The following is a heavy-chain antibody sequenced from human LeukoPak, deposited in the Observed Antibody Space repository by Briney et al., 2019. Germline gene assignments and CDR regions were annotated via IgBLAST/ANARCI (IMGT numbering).Heavy chain of an antibody. CDR2: ISNNGGST. CDR1: GFTFSSYA. CDR3: ARVLRVGGYDY. J-gene: IGHJ4*02. Sequence: GGSLRPSCAASGFTFSSYAMHWVRQAPGKGLEYVSAISNNGGSTYYANSVKGRFTISRDNSKNTLYLQMGSLRAEDMAVYYCARVLRVGGYDYWGQGTLVTVSS. D-gene: IGHD3-16*01. V-gene: IGHV3-64*01.